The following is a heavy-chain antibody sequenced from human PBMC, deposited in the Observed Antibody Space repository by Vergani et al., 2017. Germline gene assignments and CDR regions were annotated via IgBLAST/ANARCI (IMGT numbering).Heavy chain of an antibody. CDR1: GFTFSSYS. CDR3: ARDQGVIPGYSYGPMFLFDY. Sequence: EVQLVESGGGLVKPGGSLRLSCAASGFTFSSYSMNWVRQAPGKELEWVSSISSSSSYIYYADSVKGRFTISRDNSKNTLYLQMNSLRAEDTAVYYCARDQGVIPGYSYGPMFLFDYWGQGTLVTVSS. J-gene: IGHJ4*02. D-gene: IGHD5-18*01. CDR2: ISSSSSYI. V-gene: IGHV3-21*01.